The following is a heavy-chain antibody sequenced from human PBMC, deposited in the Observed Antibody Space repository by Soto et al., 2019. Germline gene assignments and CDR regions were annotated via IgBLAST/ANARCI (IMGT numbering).Heavy chain of an antibody. CDR3: ARHHVVPAANAFDI. V-gene: IGHV4-39*01. CDR2: IYYSGST. J-gene: IGHJ3*02. Sequence: QLQLQESGPGLVKPSETLSLTCTVSGGSISSSSYYWGWIRQPPGKGLEWIGSIYYSGSTYYNPSLKSRVTMSVDTSRNQLSLKLSSVTAADTAVYCCARHHVVPAANAFDIWGQGRMVAVSS. CDR1: GGSISSSSYY. D-gene: IGHD2-2*01.